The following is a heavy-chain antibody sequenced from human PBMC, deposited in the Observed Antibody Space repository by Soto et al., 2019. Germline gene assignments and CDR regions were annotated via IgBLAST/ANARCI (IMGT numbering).Heavy chain of an antibody. CDR2: INHSGST. D-gene: IGHD3-22*01. CDR3: ARDSPPDEYYYDSSGYYMN. CDR1: GGSFRGYY. J-gene: IGHJ4*02. V-gene: IGHV4-34*01. Sequence: SETLSLTCAVYGGSFRGYYWTWIRQPPGTGLEWIGEINHSGSTNYNPSLKSRVTISVDTSKNQFSLKLTSVTAEDTAVYYCARDSPPDEYYYDSSGYYMNWGQGTLVTVSS.